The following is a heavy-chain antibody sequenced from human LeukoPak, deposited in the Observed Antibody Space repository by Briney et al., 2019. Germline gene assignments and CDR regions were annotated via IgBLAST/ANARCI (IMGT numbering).Heavy chain of an antibody. CDR1: GFTVSGTY. V-gene: IGHV3-66*01. Sequence: PGGPLRLSCAVSGFTVSGTYMSWVRQAPGKGLEWVSVIYSGGNTYYSDSVKGRFAISRDTSKNTLYLQMNSLRAEDTAVYYCARALYSGHADLFDSWGQGTLVTVSS. CDR2: IYSGGNT. D-gene: IGHD5-12*01. CDR3: ARALYSGHADLFDS. J-gene: IGHJ4*02.